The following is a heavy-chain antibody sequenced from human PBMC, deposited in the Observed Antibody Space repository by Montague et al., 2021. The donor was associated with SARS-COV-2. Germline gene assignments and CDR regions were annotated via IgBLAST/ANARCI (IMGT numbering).Heavy chain of an antibody. Sequence: SETLSLTCAVYGGSVSGYYWSWIRQPPGKGLEWIGEINHSGSTNYNPSLKSRVTISVDTAKNQFSLKLSSVTAADTAVYYCARGLVGFLWFGETYLGGNWFDPWGQGTLVTVSS. J-gene: IGHJ5*01. CDR3: ARGLVGFLWFGETYLGGNWFDP. V-gene: IGHV4-34*01. CDR2: INHSGST. CDR1: GGSVSGYY. D-gene: IGHD3-10*01.